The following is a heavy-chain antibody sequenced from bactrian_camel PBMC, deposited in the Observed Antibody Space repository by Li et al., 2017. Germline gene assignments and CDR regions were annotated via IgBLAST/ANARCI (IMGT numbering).Heavy chain of an antibody. V-gene: IGHV3-2*01. Sequence: QVQLVESGGGLVQPGSLRLSCAASGFTFSSYYMSWVRQAPGKGLEWVSTIYSDGTSTYYADSVKGRFTISRDSAKNTVYLQMNSLKSEDTALYYCATIVVVRTTAHEYKYWGQGTQVTVS. D-gene: IGHD2*01. CDR2: IYSDGTST. CDR3: ATIVVVRTTAHEYKY. J-gene: IGHJ4*01. CDR1: GFTFSSYY.